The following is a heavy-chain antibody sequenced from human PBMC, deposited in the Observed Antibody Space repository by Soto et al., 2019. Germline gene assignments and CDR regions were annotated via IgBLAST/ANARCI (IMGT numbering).Heavy chain of an antibody. CDR2: IYSGGST. J-gene: IGHJ6*02. Sequence: GGSLRLSCAASGFTVSSNYMSWVRQAPGKGLEWVSVIYSGGSTYYADSVKGRFTISRDNSKNTLYLQMNSLRAEDTAVYYCARDNFPPYYYGMDVWGQGTKVTVSS. CDR3: ARDNFPPYYYGMDV. V-gene: IGHV3-53*01. CDR1: GFTVSSNY. D-gene: IGHD1-1*01.